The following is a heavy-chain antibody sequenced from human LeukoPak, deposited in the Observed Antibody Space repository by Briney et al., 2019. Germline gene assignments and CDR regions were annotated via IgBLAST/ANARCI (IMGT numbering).Heavy chain of an antibody. Sequence: EASVKVSCKASGYTFTGYYMHWVRQAPGQGLEWMGRINPNSGGTNYAQKFQGRVTMTRDASITTAYMELSSLISDDTAVYYCARDRDGSSRNWFDPWGQGTLVTVSS. CDR2: INPNSGGT. J-gene: IGHJ5*02. CDR3: ARDRDGSSRNWFDP. CDR1: GYTFTGYY. D-gene: IGHD6-13*01. V-gene: IGHV1-2*06.